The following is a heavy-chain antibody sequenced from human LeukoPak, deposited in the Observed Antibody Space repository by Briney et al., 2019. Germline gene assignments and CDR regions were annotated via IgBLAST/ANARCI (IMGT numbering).Heavy chain of an antibody. D-gene: IGHD1-26*01. J-gene: IGHJ5*02. CDR2: INPNSGGT. CDR1: GYTFTGYY. V-gene: IGHV1-2*02. CDR3: ARKYGYSGSYYPHNWFDP. Sequence: ASVKVSCKASGYTFTGYYMHWVRQAPGQGLEWMGWINPNSGGTNYAQKFQGRVTMTRDTSISTAYMELSRLRSDDTAVYYCARKYGYSGSYYPHNWFDPWGQGTLVTVSS.